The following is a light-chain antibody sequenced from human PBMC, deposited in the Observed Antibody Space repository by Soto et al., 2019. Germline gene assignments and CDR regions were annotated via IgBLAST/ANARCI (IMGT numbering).Light chain of an antibody. CDR1: SSNIGAEYD. CDR2: GSN. Sequence: QSVLTQPPSVSGAPGQRVAISCTGSSSNIGAEYDVHWYQQFPGTAPKLLIVGSNSRPSGVPGRVSASKSGTSASLAFSGLQADDEADYYCQSYDSSLSAVVFGGGTKVTVL. J-gene: IGLJ2*01. V-gene: IGLV1-40*01. CDR3: QSYDSSLSAVV.